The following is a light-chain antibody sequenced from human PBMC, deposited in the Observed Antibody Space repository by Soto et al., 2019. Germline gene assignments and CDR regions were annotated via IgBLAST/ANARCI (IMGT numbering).Light chain of an antibody. Sequence: QSALTQPASVSGSPGQSITISCTGTSSDVGGYNYVSWYQQHPGKAPKLIIYEVSNRPSGVSNRFSGSKSGNTASLTISGLQAEYEADYYCNSYTSKSTGVCGTGTKVPVL. J-gene: IGLJ1*01. CDR1: SSDVGGYNY. CDR3: NSYTSKSTGV. CDR2: EVS. V-gene: IGLV2-14*01.